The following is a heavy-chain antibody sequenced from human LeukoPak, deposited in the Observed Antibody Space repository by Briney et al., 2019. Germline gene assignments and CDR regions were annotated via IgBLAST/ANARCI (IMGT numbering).Heavy chain of an antibody. J-gene: IGHJ5*02. CDR3: ARDRVGVQVPAANTNWFDP. D-gene: IGHD2-2*01. V-gene: IGHV3-30*19. Sequence: AGGSLRLSCAASGFTFTNYGMHWVRQAPGKGLEWVAVISYDGSNKYYADSVKGRFTISRDNSKNTLYLQMNSLRAEDTAVYYCARDRVGVQVPAANTNWFDPWGQGTLVTVSS. CDR2: ISYDGSNK. CDR1: GFTFTNYG.